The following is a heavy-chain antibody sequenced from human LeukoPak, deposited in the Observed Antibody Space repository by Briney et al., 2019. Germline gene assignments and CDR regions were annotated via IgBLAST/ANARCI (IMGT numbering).Heavy chain of an antibody. Sequence: GASVRVSCKASGYTFTGYYMHWVRQAPGQGLEWMGWINPNSGGTNYAQKFQGRVTMTRDTSISTAYMELSRLRSDDTAVYYCARGGAKLERTPGFDYWGQGTLVTVSS. CDR2: INPNSGGT. D-gene: IGHD1-1*01. CDR1: GYTFTGYY. CDR3: ARGGAKLERTPGFDY. J-gene: IGHJ4*02. V-gene: IGHV1-2*02.